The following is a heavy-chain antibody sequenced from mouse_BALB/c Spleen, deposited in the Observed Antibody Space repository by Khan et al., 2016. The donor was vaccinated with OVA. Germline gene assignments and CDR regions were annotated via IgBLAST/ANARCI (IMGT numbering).Heavy chain of an antibody. V-gene: IGHV5-17*02. D-gene: IGHD2-1*01. CDR1: GFTLSSFG. CDR2: ISSGSSTI. CDR3: ARSGGNFHWYFDV. J-gene: IGHJ1*01. Sequence: EVELVESGGGLVQPGGSRKLSCVASGFTLSSFGMHWVRQAPMKGLEWVAYISSGSSTIYYVDTVKGRFTISRDNPTNTLFLQMTSLRSEDTAMYYGARSGGNFHWYFDVWGAGTSVTVPS.